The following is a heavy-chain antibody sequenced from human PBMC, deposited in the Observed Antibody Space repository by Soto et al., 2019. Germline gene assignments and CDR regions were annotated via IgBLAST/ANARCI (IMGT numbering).Heavy chain of an antibody. J-gene: IGHJ6*02. CDR2: IKQDGSER. CDR1: GFTFSRHW. D-gene: IGHD3-22*01. Sequence: PGGSLRLSCAASGFTFSRHWMTWVRQAPGKGLEWVVNIKQDGSERYFVDSVKGRFTISRDNAKNSMYLQMNSLRAEDTAVYYCLRIEGIWYFDLYYDTDYSGMDVWGQGTTVTVSS. V-gene: IGHV3-7*01. CDR3: LRIEGIWYFDLYYDTDYSGMDV.